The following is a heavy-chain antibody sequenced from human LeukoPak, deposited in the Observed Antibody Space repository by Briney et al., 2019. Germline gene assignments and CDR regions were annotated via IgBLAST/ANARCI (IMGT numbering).Heavy chain of an antibody. Sequence: SETLSLTCAVYGGSFSGYYWSWIRQPPGKGLEWIGEINHSGSTNYNPSLKSRVTISVDTSKNQFSLKLSSVTAADTAVYYCARPRKRIAAAGTDAFDIWGQGTMVTVSS. D-gene: IGHD6-13*01. V-gene: IGHV4-34*01. CDR2: INHSGST. CDR1: GGSFSGYY. CDR3: ARPRKRIAAAGTDAFDI. J-gene: IGHJ3*02.